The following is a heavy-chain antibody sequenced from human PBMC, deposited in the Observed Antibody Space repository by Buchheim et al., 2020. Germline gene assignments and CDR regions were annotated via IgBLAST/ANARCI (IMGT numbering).Heavy chain of an antibody. V-gene: IGHV4-59*01. CDR2: IYYSGST. CDR3: ARGRSYDFWSDSYYFDY. Sequence: QVQLQESGPGLVKPSETLSLTCTVSGGSISSYYWSWIRQPPGKGLEWIGYIYYSGSTNYNPSLKSRVTISVDTSKNQFPLKLSSVTAADTAVYYCARGRSYDFWSDSYYFDYWGQGTL. D-gene: IGHD3-3*01. CDR1: GGSISSYY. J-gene: IGHJ4*02.